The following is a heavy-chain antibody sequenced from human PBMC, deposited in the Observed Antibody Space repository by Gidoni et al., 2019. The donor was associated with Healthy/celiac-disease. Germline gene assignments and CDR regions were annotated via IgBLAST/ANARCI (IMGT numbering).Heavy chain of an antibody. CDR1: GYTFTGYY. Sequence: QVQLVQSGAEVKKPGASVNVSCKASGYTFTGYYMHWVRQAPGQGFEWMGWINPYSGGKNYAKKFQGRVTMTRETSISTAYMELSRLRSDDTAVYYCARDYDSHFQHWGQGTLVTVSS. V-gene: IGHV1-2*02. J-gene: IGHJ1*01. CDR3: ARDYDSHFQH. D-gene: IGHD3-22*01. CDR2: INPYSGGK.